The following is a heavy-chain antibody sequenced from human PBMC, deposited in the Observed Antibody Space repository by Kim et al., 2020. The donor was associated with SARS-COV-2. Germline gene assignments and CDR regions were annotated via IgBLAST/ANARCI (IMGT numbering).Heavy chain of an antibody. V-gene: IGHV1-8*01. CDR1: GYTFTSYD. J-gene: IGHJ4*02. Sequence: ASVKVSCKASGYTFTSYDINWVRQATGQGLEWMGWMNPNSGNTGYAQKFQGRVTMTRNTSISTAYMELSSLRSEDTAVYYCARAQRSSWYPNYWGQGTLVTVSS. D-gene: IGHD6-13*01. CDR2: MNPNSGNT. CDR3: ARAQRSSWYPNY.